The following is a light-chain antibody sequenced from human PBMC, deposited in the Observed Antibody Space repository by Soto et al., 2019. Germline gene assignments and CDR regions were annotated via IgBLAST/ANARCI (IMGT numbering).Light chain of an antibody. CDR2: KAS. Sequence: IQMTQSPSTLSASVGDRVTITCRASQSISTWLAWYQQKPGKAPKLLIYKASSLESGVPSRFSGTGSGTVFTLAISSLQPDDSATYYCQQYSLYSVTFGGGTKVEIK. J-gene: IGKJ4*01. V-gene: IGKV1-5*03. CDR3: QQYSLYSVT. CDR1: QSISTW.